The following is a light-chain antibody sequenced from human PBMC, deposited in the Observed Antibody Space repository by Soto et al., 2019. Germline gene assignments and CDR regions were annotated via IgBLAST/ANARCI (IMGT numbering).Light chain of an antibody. J-gene: IGKJ5*01. V-gene: IGKV2D-29*01. CDR3: LQSTQYPIT. CDR2: DVS. Sequence: DTVMTQTPLSLAVTPGQPASISCKSSQSLLHSDGKTYLYWYLQKAGQPPQSVIYDVSKRYTEVPDRIRGRGSGTDFTLKISRVEAEDVGIYYCLQSTQYPITFGQGTRLEI. CDR1: QSLLHSDGKTY.